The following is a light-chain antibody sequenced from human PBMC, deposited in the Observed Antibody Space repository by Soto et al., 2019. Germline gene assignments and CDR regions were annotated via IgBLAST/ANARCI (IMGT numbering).Light chain of an antibody. Sequence: EIVMTQSPATLSESPGERATLSCSASQSVSSNLAWYQQKPGQAPRLLIYGASSRATGIPDRFSGSGSGTDFTLTISRLEPEDFAVYYCQQYGSSGTFGQGTKVDI. J-gene: IGKJ1*01. CDR2: GAS. CDR3: QQYGSSGT. V-gene: IGKV3-20*01. CDR1: QSVSSN.